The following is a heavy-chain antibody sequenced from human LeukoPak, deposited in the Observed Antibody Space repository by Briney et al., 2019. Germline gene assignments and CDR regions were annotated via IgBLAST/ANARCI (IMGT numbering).Heavy chain of an antibody. J-gene: IGHJ4*02. V-gene: IGHV1-24*01. Sequence: ASVKVSCKVSGYTLTELSMHWVRQAPGKGLEWMGGFDPEDGETIYAQKFQGRVTMTEDTSTDTAYMELSSLRSDDTAVYYCATVGGSYGGFDYWGQGTLVTVSS. CDR3: ATVGGSYGGFDY. D-gene: IGHD1-26*01. CDR2: FDPEDGET. CDR1: GYTLTELS.